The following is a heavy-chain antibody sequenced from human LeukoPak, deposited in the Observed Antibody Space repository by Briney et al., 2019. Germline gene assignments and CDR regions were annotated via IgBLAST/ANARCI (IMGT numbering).Heavy chain of an antibody. CDR3: AKGKGITIFGVVTDY. CDR1: GFTFSSYS. Sequence: PGGSLRLSCAASGFTFSSYSMNWVRQAPGKGLEWISYISSSSGTIYYADSVKGRFTISRDNAKNSLYLQMNSLRAEDTAVYYCAKGKGITIFGVVTDYWGQGTLVTVSS. CDR2: ISSSSGTI. D-gene: IGHD3-3*01. V-gene: IGHV3-48*01. J-gene: IGHJ4*02.